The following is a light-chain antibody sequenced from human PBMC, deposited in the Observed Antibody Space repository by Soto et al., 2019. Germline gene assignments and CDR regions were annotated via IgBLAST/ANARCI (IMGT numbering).Light chain of an antibody. CDR1: QSVTGNF. J-gene: IGKJ1*01. CDR3: HQYSSRPRT. CDR2: AAS. Sequence: EIVLTQSPGTLSLSPGERDTLSCRASQSVTGNFLAWFQQKPGQAPSLLIYAASSRAPDIPDRFSGSGSGTDFTLTISRMEPEDFSVYYCHQYSSRPRTLGQGTRVDTK. V-gene: IGKV3-20*01.